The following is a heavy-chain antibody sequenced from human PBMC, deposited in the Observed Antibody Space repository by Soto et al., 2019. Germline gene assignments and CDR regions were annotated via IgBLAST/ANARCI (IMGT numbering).Heavy chain of an antibody. D-gene: IGHD1-26*01. V-gene: IGHV1-18*01. CDR3: ARLLTEGATYREDAFDM. CDR2: ISTYNGKT. CDR1: GYTFTSHG. Sequence: QVPLVQSGGEVKKPGASLKVSCKTSGYTFTSHGISWVRQAPGQGLEWMGWISTYNGKTDYAQKFQGRVTMTADTRTSTVYMEVRSLRSDDTAVYYCARLLTEGATYREDAFDMWGQGTKFTVSS. J-gene: IGHJ3*02.